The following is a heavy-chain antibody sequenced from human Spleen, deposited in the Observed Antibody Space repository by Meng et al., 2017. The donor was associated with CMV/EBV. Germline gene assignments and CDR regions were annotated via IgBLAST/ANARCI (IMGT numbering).Heavy chain of an antibody. D-gene: IGHD6-6*01. J-gene: IGHJ4*02. CDR1: ISGSSYY. CDR2: IYYSGST. Sequence: ISGSSYYWGWIRQPPGKGLEWIGSIYYSGSTYYNPSLKSRVTISVDTSKNQFSLKLSSVTAADTAVYYCARVPYYSNSSEGGGYYFDYWGQGTLVTVSS. CDR3: ARVPYYSNSSEGGGYYFDY. V-gene: IGHV4-39*01.